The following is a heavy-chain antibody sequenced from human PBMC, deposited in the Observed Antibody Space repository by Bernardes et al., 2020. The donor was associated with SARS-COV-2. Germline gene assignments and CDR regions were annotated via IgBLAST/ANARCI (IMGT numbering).Heavy chain of an antibody. CDR1: GFSLSDHY. J-gene: IGHJ3*02. Sequence: GGSLRLSCATSGFSLSDHYMDWVRQAPGKGLEWVGRTRSKANSFTTEYAASVRGRFTISRDDSSSSLSLQMNSLNSEDTAVYYCVRGYHSFDIWGQGTVVTVSS. CDR3: VRGYHSFDI. D-gene: IGHD2-2*01. V-gene: IGHV3-72*01. CDR2: TRSKANSFTT.